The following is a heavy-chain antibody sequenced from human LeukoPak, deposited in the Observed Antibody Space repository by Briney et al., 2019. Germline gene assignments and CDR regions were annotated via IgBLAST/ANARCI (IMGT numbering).Heavy chain of an antibody. J-gene: IGHJ4*02. CDR2: LACDGKNK. Sequence: GGSLRLSCAASGFTFSNYAIHWVRQAPGKGLEWVEFLACDGKNKFYADSVTGRFTISRDNSKNTLFLQMSSLRAEDTAVYYCARAKRGLTDYWGQGTLVTVSS. CDR3: ARAKRGLTDY. CDR1: GFTFSNYA. D-gene: IGHD2-8*01. V-gene: IGHV3-30*04.